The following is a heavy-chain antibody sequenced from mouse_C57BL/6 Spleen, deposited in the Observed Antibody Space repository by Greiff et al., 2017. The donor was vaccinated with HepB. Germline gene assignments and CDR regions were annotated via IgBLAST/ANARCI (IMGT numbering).Heavy chain of an antibody. CDR1: GYTFTDYY. CDR3: ARSGDSSGPFAY. D-gene: IGHD3-2*02. V-gene: IGHV1-76*01. Sequence: QVQLKESGAELVRPGASVKLSCKASGYTFTDYYINWVKQRPGQGLEWIARIYPGSGNTYYNEKFKGKATLTAEKSSSTAYMQLSSLTSEDSAVYFCARSGDSSGPFAYWGQGTLVSVSA. J-gene: IGHJ3*01. CDR2: IYPGSGNT.